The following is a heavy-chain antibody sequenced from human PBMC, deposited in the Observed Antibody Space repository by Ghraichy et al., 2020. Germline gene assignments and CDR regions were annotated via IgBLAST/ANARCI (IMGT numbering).Heavy chain of an antibody. V-gene: IGHV3-7*01. Sequence: GESLNISCTASGFTFSSYWMTWVRQAPGKGLEWVANIMQDGSQKYYVDSVKGRFTISRDNAKSSLFLQMNSLGADDTAVYYCAGRSCSNGFCAFDIWGQGTMVTVSS. D-gene: IGHD2-8*01. J-gene: IGHJ3*02. CDR2: IMQDGSQK. CDR3: AGRSCSNGFCAFDI. CDR1: GFTFSSYW.